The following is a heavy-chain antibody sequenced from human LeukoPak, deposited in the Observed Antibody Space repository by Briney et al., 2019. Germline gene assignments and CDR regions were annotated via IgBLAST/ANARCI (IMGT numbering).Heavy chain of an antibody. V-gene: IGHV3-30*19. Sequence: PGRSLRLSCAASGFRFSTYGMHWVRQAPGKGLEWVAVIWYDGSDKYYADSVKGRFTISRDNSKNTLYLQMNSLRAEDTAVYYCARSGAVAGLDYWGQGTLVTVSS. CDR3: ARSGAVAGLDY. J-gene: IGHJ4*02. CDR1: GFRFSTYG. D-gene: IGHD6-19*01. CDR2: IWYDGSDK.